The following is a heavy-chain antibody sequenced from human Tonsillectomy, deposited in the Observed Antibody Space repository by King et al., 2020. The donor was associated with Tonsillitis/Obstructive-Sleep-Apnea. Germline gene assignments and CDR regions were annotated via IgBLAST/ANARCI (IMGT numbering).Heavy chain of an antibody. CDR3: ARISYSSGMSPYWYFDL. Sequence: VTLKESGPVLVKPTETLTLTCTVSGFSLSNARMNVSWIRQPPGKALEWLAHIFSNDEKSYSTSLKSRLTISKDTSKSQVDLTMTNMDPVDTATYYCARISYSSGMSPYWYFDLWGRGTLVTVSS. J-gene: IGHJ2*01. CDR1: GFSLSNARMN. D-gene: IGHD6-19*01. CDR2: IFSNDEK. V-gene: IGHV2-26*01.